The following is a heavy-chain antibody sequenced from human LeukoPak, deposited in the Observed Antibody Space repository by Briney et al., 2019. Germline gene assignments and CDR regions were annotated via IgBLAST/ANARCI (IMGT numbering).Heavy chain of an antibody. CDR1: GYSFTNYW. Sequence: GESLKISCKGSGYSFTNYWIGWVGQMHGKGLELMGIIYPGDSDTRYSPSFQGQVTISADKSISTAYLQWSSLKASDTAMYYCARDSSSWYVDYWGQGTLVTVSS. CDR2: IYPGDSDT. J-gene: IGHJ4*02. D-gene: IGHD6-13*01. CDR3: ARDSSSWYVDY. V-gene: IGHV5-51*01.